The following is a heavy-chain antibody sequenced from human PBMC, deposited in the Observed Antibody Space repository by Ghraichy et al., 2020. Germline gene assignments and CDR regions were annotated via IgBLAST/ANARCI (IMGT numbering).Heavy chain of an antibody. CDR2: IYYSGST. Sequence: SETLSLTCTVSGGSVSSGSYYWSWIRQPPRKGLEWIGYIYYSGSTNYNPSLKSRVTISVDTSKNQFSLKLSSVTAADTAVYYCARGLGGSGWYGYWGQGTLVTVSS. CDR3: ARGLGGSGWYGY. J-gene: IGHJ4*02. CDR1: GGSVSSGSYY. V-gene: IGHV4-61*01. D-gene: IGHD6-19*01.